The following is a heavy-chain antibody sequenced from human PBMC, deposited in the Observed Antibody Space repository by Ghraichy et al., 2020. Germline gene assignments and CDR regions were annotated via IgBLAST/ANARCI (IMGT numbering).Heavy chain of an antibody. D-gene: IGHD2-21*02. Sequence: ASVKVSCKVSGYPFSGYAMHWLRLAPGQSLEWMGWIKTGNGNTKYSPKFQSRVTITRDKSASTAYMELSSVTSEDTGVYYCAELGDTTDVWGQGTMIIVSS. J-gene: IGHJ3*01. CDR2: IKTGNGNT. CDR3: AELGDTTDV. V-gene: IGHV1-3*04. CDR1: GYPFSGYA.